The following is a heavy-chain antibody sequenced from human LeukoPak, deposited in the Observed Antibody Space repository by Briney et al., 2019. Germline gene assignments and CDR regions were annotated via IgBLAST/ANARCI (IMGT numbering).Heavy chain of an antibody. V-gene: IGHV3-23*01. CDR3: ARGLRGYYYYAMDV. Sequence: GGSLRLPCAASGFTFSSYAMSWVRQAPGKGLEWVSAISGSGGSTYYADSVKGRFTISRDNSKNTLYLQVNSLRAEDTAVYYCARGLRGYYYYAMDVWGQGTTVTVSS. CDR1: GFTFSSYA. J-gene: IGHJ6*02. CDR2: ISGSGGST. D-gene: IGHD3-10*01.